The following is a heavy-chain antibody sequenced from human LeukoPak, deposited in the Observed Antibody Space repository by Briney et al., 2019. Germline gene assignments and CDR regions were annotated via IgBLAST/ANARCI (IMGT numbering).Heavy chain of an antibody. CDR3: ARGGYSSSWYGAFDI. V-gene: IGHV3-53*05. CDR2: IYSGGNT. Sequence: GGSLRLSCAASGFTVSSKYMTWVRQAPGMGLEWVSVIYSGGNTYYADSVKGRFTISRDNSKNTLYLQMNSLRAEDTAVYYCARGGYSSSWYGAFDIWGQGTMVTVSS. CDR1: GFTVSSKY. D-gene: IGHD6-13*01. J-gene: IGHJ3*02.